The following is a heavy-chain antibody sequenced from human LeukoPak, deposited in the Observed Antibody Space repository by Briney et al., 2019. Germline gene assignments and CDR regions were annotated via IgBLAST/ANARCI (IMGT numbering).Heavy chain of an antibody. CDR3: ARDGGWFWRTDHDAFDI. CDR1: GYTFTSYG. Sequence: ASVKVSCKASGYTFTSYGISWVRQAPGQGLEWMGWISAYNGNTNYAQKLQGRVTMTTDTSTNTAYMELRSLRSDDTAVYYCARDGGWFWRTDHDAFDIWGQGTMVTVSS. J-gene: IGHJ3*02. V-gene: IGHV1-18*01. CDR2: ISAYNGNT. D-gene: IGHD3-3*01.